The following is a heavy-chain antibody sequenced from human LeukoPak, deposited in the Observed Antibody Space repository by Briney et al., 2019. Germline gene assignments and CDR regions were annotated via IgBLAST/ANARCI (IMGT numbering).Heavy chain of an antibody. Sequence: SVKVSCKASGGTFSSYAISWVRQAPGQGLEWMGRIIPILGIANYAQKFQGRVTITADKSTSTAYMELSSLRSEDMAVYYCARDVTTVTTYPNYYYYGMDVWGQGTTVTVSS. CDR2: IIPILGIA. J-gene: IGHJ6*02. CDR3: ARDVTTVTTYPNYYYYGMDV. D-gene: IGHD4-11*01. CDR1: GGTFSSYA. V-gene: IGHV1-69*04.